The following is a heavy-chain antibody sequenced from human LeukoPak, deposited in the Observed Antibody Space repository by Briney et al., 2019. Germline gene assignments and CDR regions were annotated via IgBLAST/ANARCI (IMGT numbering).Heavy chain of an antibody. V-gene: IGHV1-24*01. D-gene: IGHD1-26*01. CDR3: ATGPWVVGATISDY. CDR2: FDPEDGET. CDR1: GYTLTELS. Sequence: ASVKVSCKVSGYTLTELSMHWVRQAPGKGLEWMGGFDPEDGETIYAQKFQGRVTMTEDTSTDTDYMELSSLRSEDTAVYYCATGPWVVGATISDYWGQGTLVTVSS. J-gene: IGHJ4*02.